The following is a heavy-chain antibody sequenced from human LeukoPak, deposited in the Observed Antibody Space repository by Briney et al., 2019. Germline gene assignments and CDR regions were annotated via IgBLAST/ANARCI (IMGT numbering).Heavy chain of an antibody. V-gene: IGHV3-7*01. D-gene: IGHD5-24*01. CDR1: GFPFTSYW. J-gene: IGHJ4*02. CDR2: IRMDGGEQ. CDR3: ARDKGYNSAY. Sequence: GGSLRHSRAASGFPFTSYWMTWVRQTPGKGLEWVANIRMDGGEQYYMDSVEGRFTISRDNAKNSLYLQMYSLRPDDTAVYYCARDKGYNSAYWGRGTLVTVSS.